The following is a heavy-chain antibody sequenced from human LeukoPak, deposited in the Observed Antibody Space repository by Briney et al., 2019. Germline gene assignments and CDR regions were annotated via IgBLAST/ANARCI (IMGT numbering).Heavy chain of an antibody. V-gene: IGHV4-61*02. D-gene: IGHD6-6*01. Sequence: SETLSLTCTVSGGSISSGSYYWSWIRQPAGKGLEWIGRIHTSGSTNYNPSLKSRVTISVDTSKNQFSLKLSSVTAADTAVYYCAREIAARPDYWGQGTLVTVSS. CDR1: GGSISSGSYY. J-gene: IGHJ4*02. CDR2: IHTSGST. CDR3: AREIAARPDY.